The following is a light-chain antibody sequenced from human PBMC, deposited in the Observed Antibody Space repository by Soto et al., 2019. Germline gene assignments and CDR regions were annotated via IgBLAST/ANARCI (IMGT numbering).Light chain of an antibody. J-gene: IGKJ1*01. CDR3: QQYNKWPLT. Sequence: IVMTQSPATLSVSPGERVTFSCRASQSVNIDLAWYQQTPGQAPRLLIYGASTRATGIPVRFSGSASGTEFTLTISSLQSEDFTAYYCQQYNKWPLTFGQGTKVDIK. CDR2: GAS. CDR1: QSVNID. V-gene: IGKV3-15*01.